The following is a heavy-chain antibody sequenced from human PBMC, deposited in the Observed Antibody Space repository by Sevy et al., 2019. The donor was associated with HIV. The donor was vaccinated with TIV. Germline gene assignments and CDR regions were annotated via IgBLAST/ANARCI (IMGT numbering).Heavy chain of an antibody. CDR2: ISYDGSNK. CDR3: ARDGSVPRGYYYGMDV. J-gene: IGHJ6*02. V-gene: IGHV3-30*04. Sequence: GGSLRLSCAASGFTFSSYAMHWVRQAPGKGLEWVAVISYDGSNKYYADSVKGRFTISRDNSKNKLYLQMNSLRAEDTAVYYCARDGSVPRGYYYGMDVWGQGTTVTVSS. D-gene: IGHD2-8*02. CDR1: GFTFSSYA.